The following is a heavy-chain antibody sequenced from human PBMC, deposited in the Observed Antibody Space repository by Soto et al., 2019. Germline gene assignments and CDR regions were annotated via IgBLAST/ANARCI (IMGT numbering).Heavy chain of an antibody. V-gene: IGHV3-15*07. J-gene: IGHJ4*02. D-gene: IGHD2-2*01. CDR2: IKSKTDGGTT. Sequence: GGSLRLSCAASGFAFSNAWMNWVRQAPGKGLEWVGRIKSKTDGGTTDYAAPVKGRFTISRDDSKNTLYLQMNSLKTEDTAVYYCTTDIVVVPAAMPVDYWGQGTLVTVSS. CDR1: GFAFSNAW. CDR3: TTDIVVVPAAMPVDY.